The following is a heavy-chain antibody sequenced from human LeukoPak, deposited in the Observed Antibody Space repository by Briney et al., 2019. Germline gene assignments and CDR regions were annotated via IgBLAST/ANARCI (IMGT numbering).Heavy chain of an antibody. CDR2: ISAYNGNT. J-gene: IGHJ4*02. Sequence: ASVKCSCKASGYTFTSYGISWVRQAPGQGLEWMGWISAYNGNTNYAQKLQGRVTMTTDTSTSTAYMELRSLRSDDTAVYYCARDGGLWFGELLIDYWGQGTLVTVSS. CDR1: GYTFTSYG. V-gene: IGHV1-18*01. CDR3: ARDGGLWFGELLIDY. D-gene: IGHD3-10*01.